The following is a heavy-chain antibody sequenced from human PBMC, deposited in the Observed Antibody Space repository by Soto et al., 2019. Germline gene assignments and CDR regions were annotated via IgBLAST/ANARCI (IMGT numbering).Heavy chain of an antibody. CDR3: TRETTVVTHYYYYGMDV. V-gene: IGHV3-49*04. J-gene: IGHJ6*02. Sequence: PGGSLRLSCTASGFTFGDYAMSWVRQAPGKGLEWVGFIRSKAYGGTTEYAASVKGRFTISRDDSKSIAYLQMNSLKTEDTAVYYCTRETTVVTHYYYYGMDVWGQGTKVTVSS. D-gene: IGHD4-17*01. CDR2: IRSKAYGGTT. CDR1: GFTFGDYA.